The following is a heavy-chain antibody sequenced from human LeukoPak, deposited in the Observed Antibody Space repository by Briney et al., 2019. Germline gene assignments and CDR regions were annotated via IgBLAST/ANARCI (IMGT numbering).Heavy chain of an antibody. CDR2: ISSSTSTI. CDR3: ARTRAGYYFDY. Sequence: PGGSLRLSCAASGFTFSSYSMNWVRQAPGKGLEWVSYISSSTSTIFYADSVKGRFNISRDNAKNSLYLQMNSLRAEDTAVYYCARTRAGYYFDYWGQGTLVTVSS. J-gene: IGHJ4*02. V-gene: IGHV3-48*01. CDR1: GFTFSSYS.